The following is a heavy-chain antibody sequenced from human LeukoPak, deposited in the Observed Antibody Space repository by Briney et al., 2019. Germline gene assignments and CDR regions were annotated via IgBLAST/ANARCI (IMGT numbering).Heavy chain of an antibody. D-gene: IGHD3-16*01. CDR2: ISYDGSNK. J-gene: IGHJ4*02. V-gene: IGHV3-30*18. CDR1: GFTFSSYG. Sequence: GGSLRLSCAASGFTFSSYGMHWVRQAPGKGLEWVAVISYDGSNKYYADSVKGRFTISRDNSKNTLYLQMNSLRAEDTAVYYCAKEPQGPRGRFTYYFDYWGQGTLVTVSS. CDR3: AKEPQGPRGRFTYYFDY.